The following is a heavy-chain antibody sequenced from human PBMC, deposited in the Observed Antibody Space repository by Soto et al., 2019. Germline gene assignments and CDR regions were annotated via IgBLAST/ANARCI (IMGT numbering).Heavy chain of an antibody. Sequence: ASVKVSCKASGYTFTSYAMHWVRQAPGQRLEWMGWINAGNGNTKYSQKFQGRVTITRDTSASTAYMELSSLRSEDTAVYYCARDLKHYDILTGPHYYYYGMDVWGQGTTVTVSS. CDR3: ARDLKHYDILTGPHYYYYGMDV. D-gene: IGHD3-9*01. J-gene: IGHJ6*02. CDR2: INAGNGNT. CDR1: GYTFTSYA. V-gene: IGHV1-3*01.